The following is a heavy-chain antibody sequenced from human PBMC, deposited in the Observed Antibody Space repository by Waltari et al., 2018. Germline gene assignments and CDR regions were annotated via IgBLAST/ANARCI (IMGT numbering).Heavy chain of an antibody. Sequence: QVQLVESGGGVVQPGGSLRLSCAASGFTFSSYGMHWVRQAPGKGLEWVAFIRYDGSNKYYADSVKGRFTISRDNSKNTLYLQMNSLRAEDTAVYYCFGYSGSHWNYWGQGTLVTVSS. CDR2: IRYDGSNK. D-gene: IGHD1-26*01. J-gene: IGHJ4*02. CDR1: GFTFSSYG. V-gene: IGHV3-30*02. CDR3: FGYSGSHWNY.